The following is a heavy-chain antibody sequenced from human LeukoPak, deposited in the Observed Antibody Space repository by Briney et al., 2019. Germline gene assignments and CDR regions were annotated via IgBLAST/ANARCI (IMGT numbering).Heavy chain of an antibody. CDR1: GFTFSSYG. D-gene: IGHD1-26*01. Sequence: GGSLRLSCAASGFTFSSYGMHWVRQAPGKGLEWVSNIKQDGSETDYVDSVKGRFTISRDNAKNSLYLQMNSLRAEDTAVYYCARDLLSGSYSYWGQGTLVTVSS. J-gene: IGHJ4*02. CDR2: IKQDGSET. V-gene: IGHV3-7*01. CDR3: ARDLLSGSYSY.